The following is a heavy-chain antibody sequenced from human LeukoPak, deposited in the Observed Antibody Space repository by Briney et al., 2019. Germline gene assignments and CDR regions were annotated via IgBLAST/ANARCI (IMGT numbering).Heavy chain of an antibody. Sequence: NPSETLSLTCTVSGGSISSYYWSWIRQPPGRGLEWIGNIYYSGNTNYNPSLKSRVTISVDTSKNQFSLNLSSVTAADTAVYYCARGASTGTSYGNFDYWGQGTLVTVSS. J-gene: IGHJ4*02. CDR2: IYYSGNT. V-gene: IGHV4-59*01. CDR1: GGSISSYY. D-gene: IGHD1-1*01. CDR3: ARGASTGTSYGNFDY.